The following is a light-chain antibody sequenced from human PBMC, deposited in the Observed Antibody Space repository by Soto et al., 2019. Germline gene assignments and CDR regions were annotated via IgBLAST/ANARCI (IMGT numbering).Light chain of an antibody. V-gene: IGLV1-44*01. CDR2: SNN. CDR3: AAWDDSLNVV. CDR1: SSNIGSNT. J-gene: IGLJ2*01. Sequence: QSVLTQPPSASGTPGQRVTISCSGSSSNIGSNTVNWYQQFPGTAPKLLIYSNNQRPSGVPDRFSGSKSGTSASLAISGLQSEDEADYYCAAWDDSLNVVFGGGTQLTVL.